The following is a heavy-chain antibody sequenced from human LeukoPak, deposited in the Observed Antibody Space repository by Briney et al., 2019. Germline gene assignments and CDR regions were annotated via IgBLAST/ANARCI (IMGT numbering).Heavy chain of an antibody. D-gene: IGHD3-10*01. Sequence: GGSLRLSCAASGFTFSSYAMSWVRQAPGKGLEWVSAISGSGGSTYYADSVKGRFTISRDNSKNTLYLQMNSLRAEDTAVYYCANRISMVRGVILSYGMDVWGKGTTVTVSS. CDR2: ISGSGGST. J-gene: IGHJ6*04. CDR3: ANRISMVRGVILSYGMDV. CDR1: GFTFSSYA. V-gene: IGHV3-23*01.